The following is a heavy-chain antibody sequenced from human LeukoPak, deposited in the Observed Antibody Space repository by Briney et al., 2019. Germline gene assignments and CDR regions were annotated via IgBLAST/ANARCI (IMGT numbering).Heavy chain of an antibody. CDR2: ISGSGLTT. CDR3: ARLWYDSSFFDY. V-gene: IGHV3-23*01. J-gene: IGHJ4*02. CDR1: GFTFSNYA. Sequence: PGGSLRLSCVASGFTFSNYAMSWVRLAPGRGLEWVSVISGSGLTTFYADSVKGRFTISRDNAKNSLYLQMNSLRAEDTAVYYCARLWYDSSFFDYWGQGTLVTVSS. D-gene: IGHD3-22*01.